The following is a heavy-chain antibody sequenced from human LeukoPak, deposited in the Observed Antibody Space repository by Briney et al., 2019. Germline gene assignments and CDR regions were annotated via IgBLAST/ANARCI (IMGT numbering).Heavy chain of an antibody. J-gene: IGHJ6*02. CDR3: ARGVVVVAAAYSYYAMDV. V-gene: IGHV4-59*01. D-gene: IGHD2-15*01. Sequence: SETLSLTCTVSGVSISSYCWSWIRQPPGKGLEWIGHIFYTGSINYNPSLRGRVTISVDTSKNHFSLKLSSVTAADTAVYYCARGVVVVAAAYSYYAMDVWGQGTTVTVSS. CDR2: IFYTGSI. CDR1: GVSISSYC.